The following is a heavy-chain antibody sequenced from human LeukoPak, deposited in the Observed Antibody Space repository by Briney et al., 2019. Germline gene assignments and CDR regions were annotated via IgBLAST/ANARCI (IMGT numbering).Heavy chain of an antibody. J-gene: IGHJ4*02. CDR2: IIPILGIA. V-gene: IGHV1-69*04. CDR3: ARDPLGDYGDYALFAY. Sequence: GSSVKVSCKASGGTFSCYAISWVRQAPGQGLEWMGRIIPILGIANYAQKFQGRVTITADKSTSTAYMELSSLRSEDTAVYYCARDPLGDYGDYALFAYWGQGTLVTVSS. CDR1: GGTFSCYA. D-gene: IGHD4-17*01.